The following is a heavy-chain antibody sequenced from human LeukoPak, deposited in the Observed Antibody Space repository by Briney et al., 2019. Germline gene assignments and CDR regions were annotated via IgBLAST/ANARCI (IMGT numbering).Heavy chain of an antibody. D-gene: IGHD6-19*01. CDR3: ARRAVAGTGGYYFDY. J-gene: IGHJ4*02. V-gene: IGHV5-51*01. Sequence: PGESLKISCKDSGYSFNNFWIAWVRQMPGKGLEWMGIIYPGDSDTRYSPSFQGQVTISADKSISTAYLQWSSLKASDTAMYYCARRAVAGTGGYYFDYWGQGTLVTVSS. CDR2: IYPGDSDT. CDR1: GYSFNNFW.